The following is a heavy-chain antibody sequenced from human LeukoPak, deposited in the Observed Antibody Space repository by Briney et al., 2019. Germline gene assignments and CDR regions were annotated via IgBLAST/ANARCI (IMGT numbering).Heavy chain of an antibody. D-gene: IGHD5-18*01. CDR2: ISGSGGST. CDR1: GFTFSSYA. Sequence: SGGSLRLSCAASGFTFSSYAMSWVRQAPGKGLEWVSAISGSGGSTYYADSVKGRFTISRDNSKNTLYLQMSSLRAEDTAVYYCAKDPGYSYGYYYYYGMDVWGQGTTVTVSS. CDR3: AKDPGYSYGYYYYYGMDV. J-gene: IGHJ6*02. V-gene: IGHV3-23*01.